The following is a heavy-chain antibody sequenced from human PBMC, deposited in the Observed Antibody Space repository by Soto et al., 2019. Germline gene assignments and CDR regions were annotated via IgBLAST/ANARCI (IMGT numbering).Heavy chain of an antibody. CDR3: ARRGGVATSVDY. Sequence: QVELVQSGAEVKNPGASVKVSCKASGYTLSSYGITWVRQAPGQGLEWMGWISVYNDNTNYAQKFQGRVTMTTDTSTNTAYMELRSLRSDDTAIYYCARRGGVATSVDYWGQGTLVTVSS. CDR1: GYTLSSYG. J-gene: IGHJ4*02. D-gene: IGHD5-12*01. CDR2: ISVYNDNT. V-gene: IGHV1-18*01.